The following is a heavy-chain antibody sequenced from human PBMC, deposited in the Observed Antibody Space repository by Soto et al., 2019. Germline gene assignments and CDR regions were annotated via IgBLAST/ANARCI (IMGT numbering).Heavy chain of an antibody. CDR3: AKGRTVTTGGGDY. V-gene: IGHV3-30*18. J-gene: IGHJ4*02. Sequence: GGSLRLSCAASGFTLSSYGMHWVRQAPGKGLEWVAVISYDGSNKYYADSVKGRFTISRDNSKNTLYLQMNSLRAEDTAVYYCAKGRTVTTGGGDYWGQGTLVTVSS. CDR2: ISYDGSNK. D-gene: IGHD4-17*01. CDR1: GFTLSSYG.